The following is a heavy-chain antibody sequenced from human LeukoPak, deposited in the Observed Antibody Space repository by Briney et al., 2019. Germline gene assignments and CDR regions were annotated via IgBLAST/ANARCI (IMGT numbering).Heavy chain of an antibody. V-gene: IGHV4-34*01. J-gene: IGHJ6*03. CDR2: IKDSGRT. CDR3: ARDRVMGRGHYYMGV. CDR1: GGSFRGSY. Sequence: SETLSLTCALYGGSFRGSYWSWIRQPLGKGLEWVGEIKDSGRTNNNPYIKSRVTKSVDTSKNQFSLELSSVTAADTAVYYCARDRVMGRGHYYMGVWGKGTTVTVSS. D-gene: IGHD3-10*01.